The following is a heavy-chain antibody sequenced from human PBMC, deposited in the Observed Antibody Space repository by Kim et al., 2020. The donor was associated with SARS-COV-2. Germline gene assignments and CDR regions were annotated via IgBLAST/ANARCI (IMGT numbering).Heavy chain of an antibody. D-gene: IGHD3-22*01. CDR3: ARGGGRSSGAFDI. V-gene: IGHV3-74*01. J-gene: IGHJ3*02. Sequence: DDSRTGRITISKDDAKNTLYLQMNGLRAGDTAVYYCARGGGRSSGAFDIWGQGTMVTVSS.